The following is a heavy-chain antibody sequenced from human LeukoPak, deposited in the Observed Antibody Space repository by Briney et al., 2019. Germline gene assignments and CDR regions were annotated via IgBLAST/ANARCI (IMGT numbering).Heavy chain of an antibody. Sequence: GGSLRLSCASSGFTFSFYWMHWVRQAPGKGLVWVSRINNDGRSTSYAGSVKGRFTISRDNAKNSLYLQMNSLRAEDTAVYYCAASITMFDYWGQGTLVTVSS. V-gene: IGHV3-74*01. CDR2: INNDGRST. CDR3: AASITMFDY. CDR1: GFTFSFYW. J-gene: IGHJ4*02. D-gene: IGHD3-10*01.